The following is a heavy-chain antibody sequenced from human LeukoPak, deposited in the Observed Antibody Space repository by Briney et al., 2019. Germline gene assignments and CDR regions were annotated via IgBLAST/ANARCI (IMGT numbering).Heavy chain of an antibody. CDR1: GGSISSYY. D-gene: IGHD1-26*01. Sequence: PSETLSLTCTVSGGSISSYYWSWIRQPPGKGLEWIGSIYYSGSTYYNPSLKSRVTISVDTSKNQFSLKLTSVTAADTAVYYCARHVIVGATTGFDPWGQGTLVTVSS. CDR2: IYYSGST. CDR3: ARHVIVGATTGFDP. J-gene: IGHJ5*02. V-gene: IGHV4-59*05.